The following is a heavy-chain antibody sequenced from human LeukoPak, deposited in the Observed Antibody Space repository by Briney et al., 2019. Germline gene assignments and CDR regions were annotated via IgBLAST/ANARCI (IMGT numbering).Heavy chain of an antibody. V-gene: IGHV4-4*02. CDR3: AQYSELRPLPSINWYFDL. D-gene: IGHD1-7*01. J-gene: IGHJ2*01. Sequence: PSETLSLTCAVSGGSISSSNWWSWVRQPPGKGLEWIGEIYHSGSTNYNPSLKSRVTISVDKSKNQFSLKLSSVTAADTAVYYCAQYSELRPLPSINWYFDLWGRGTLVTVSS. CDR1: GGSISSSNW. CDR2: IYHSGST.